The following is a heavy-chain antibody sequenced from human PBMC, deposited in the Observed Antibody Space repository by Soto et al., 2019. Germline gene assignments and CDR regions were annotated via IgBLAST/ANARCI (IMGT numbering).Heavy chain of an antibody. Sequence: SGTLSLTDTVAGGYSSSGGYYWSWIRQHPGKGLEWIGYIYYSCSTYYNPCLKSRVTISVDTSKNQFSLKLSSVTAADTAVYYCARVFGELLPLVPYYFDYLGQGTLVTV. CDR1: GGYSSSGGYY. CDR3: ARVFGELLPLVPYYFDY. J-gene: IGHJ4*02. V-gene: IGHV4-31*03. D-gene: IGHD3-10*02. CDR2: IYYSCST.